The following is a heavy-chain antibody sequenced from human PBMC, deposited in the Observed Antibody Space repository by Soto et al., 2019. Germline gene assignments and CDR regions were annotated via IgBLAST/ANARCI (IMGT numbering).Heavy chain of an antibody. V-gene: IGHV3-33*01. CDR1: GFTFKNYG. J-gene: IGHJ6*02. CDR2: IEYDGNNK. D-gene: IGHD6-13*01. Sequence: QVQLEESGGGVVQPGRSLRLSCAASGFTFKNYGMEWVRQAPGKGLEWVAVIEYDGNNKYYADSVKGRFTISRDNSKNMLYLQINSLRAEDTAVYYCARDRQHQVLLYGMDVWGQGTTVTVSS. CDR3: ARDRQHQVLLYGMDV.